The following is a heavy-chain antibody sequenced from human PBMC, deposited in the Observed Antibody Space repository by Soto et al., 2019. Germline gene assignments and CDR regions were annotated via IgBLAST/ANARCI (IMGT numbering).Heavy chain of an antibody. CDR3: AKERGYCGGDCYPTFYYYYGMDV. V-gene: IGHV3-30*18. D-gene: IGHD2-21*02. J-gene: IGHJ6*01. CDR2: ISYDGSNK. Sequence: GGSLRLSCAASGFTFSSYGMHWVRQAPGKGLEWVAVISYDGSNKYYADSVKGRFTISRDNSKNTLYLQMNSLRAEDTAVYYCAKERGYCGGDCYPTFYYYYGMDVWGQGTTVTVSS. CDR1: GFTFSSYG.